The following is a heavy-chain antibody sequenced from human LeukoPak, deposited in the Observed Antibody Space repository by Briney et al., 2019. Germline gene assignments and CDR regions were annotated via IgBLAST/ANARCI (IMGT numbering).Heavy chain of an antibody. CDR2: MKSDGINT. CDR3: ARDLGQYYDTSDNWFDP. J-gene: IGHJ5*02. D-gene: IGHD3-22*01. CDR1: GFTFSNYW. Sequence: GWSLRLSCAASGFTFSNYWMHWVRQAPGNGLVCVSRMKSDGINTSYADSVKGRFTISRDNAKNTLNLQMNSLRAEDTAVYYCARDLGQYYDTSDNWFDPWGQGTLVTVSS. V-gene: IGHV3-74*01.